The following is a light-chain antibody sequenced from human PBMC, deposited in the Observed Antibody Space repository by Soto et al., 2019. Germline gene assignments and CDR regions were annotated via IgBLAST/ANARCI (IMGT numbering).Light chain of an antibody. V-gene: IGKV2-28*01. Sequence: DIVMTQSPLSLPVTPGEPASISCRSSQSLLHSNGYNCLDWYLQKPGQSPQLLIHLGSTRASGVPDGVSGSGSGTDFTRKISRVEAEDVGVYYCMQALQIPHTFGQGTRLEIK. J-gene: IGKJ5*01. CDR2: LGS. CDR1: QSLLHSNGYNC. CDR3: MQALQIPHT.